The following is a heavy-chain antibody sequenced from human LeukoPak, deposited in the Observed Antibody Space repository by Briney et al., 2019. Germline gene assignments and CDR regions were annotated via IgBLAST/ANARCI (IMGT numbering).Heavy chain of an antibody. J-gene: IGHJ3*02. Sequence: SETLSLTCTVSGGSISSSGYYWGWIRQPPGKGLEWIGSIYYSGSTYYTPSLKSRVTISVDTSKNQFSLKLSSVTAADTAVYYCARRRDSGSYLDAFDIWGQGTMVTVSS. CDR1: GGSISSSGYY. CDR2: IYYSGST. D-gene: IGHD1-26*01. CDR3: ARRRDSGSYLDAFDI. V-gene: IGHV4-39*07.